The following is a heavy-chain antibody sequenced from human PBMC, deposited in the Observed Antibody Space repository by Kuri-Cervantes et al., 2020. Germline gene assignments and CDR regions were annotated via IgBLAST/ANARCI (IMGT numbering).Heavy chain of an antibody. D-gene: IGHD6-19*01. V-gene: IGHV1-8*01. CDR2: INPNSGGT. Sequence: ASVKVSCKASGYTFTSYDINWVRQAPGQGLEWMGWINPNSGGTNYAQKFQGRVTMTRNTSISTAYMELSSLRSEDTAVYYCARGRPLGIAVAGSYYYGMDVWGQGTTVTVSS. CDR1: GYTFTSYD. J-gene: IGHJ6*02. CDR3: ARGRPLGIAVAGSYYYGMDV.